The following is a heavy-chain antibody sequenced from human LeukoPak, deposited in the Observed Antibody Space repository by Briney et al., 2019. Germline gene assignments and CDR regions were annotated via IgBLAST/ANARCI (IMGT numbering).Heavy chain of an antibody. J-gene: IGHJ3*02. CDR2: VYYSGST. CDR1: GGSINSYY. V-gene: IGHV4-59*04. Sequence: SGTLSLTCTVSGGSINSYYWSWIRQPPGKGLEWIGSVYYSGSTYFNPSLKSRLTMSVDTSNSHFSLRLGSVTAAHTAVYYCARPAHDAFDIWGQGTKVTVSS. CDR3: ARPAHDAFDI.